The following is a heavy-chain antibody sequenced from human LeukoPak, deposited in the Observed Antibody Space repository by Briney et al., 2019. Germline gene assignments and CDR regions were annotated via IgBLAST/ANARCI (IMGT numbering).Heavy chain of an antibody. Sequence: GGSLRLSCAASGFTFSSYAMSWVRQAPGKGLEWVSAISGSGGSTYYADSVKGRFTISRDNSKNTLYLQMNSLRAEDTAVYYCAKGNIVVVPAALGFWFDPWGQGTLVTVSP. CDR2: ISGSGGST. J-gene: IGHJ5*02. V-gene: IGHV3-23*01. CDR1: GFTFSSYA. CDR3: AKGNIVVVPAALGFWFDP. D-gene: IGHD2-2*01.